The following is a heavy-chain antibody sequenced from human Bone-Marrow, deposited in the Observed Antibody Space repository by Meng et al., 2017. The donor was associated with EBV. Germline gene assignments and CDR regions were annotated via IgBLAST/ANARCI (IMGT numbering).Heavy chain of an antibody. CDR2: IDHSGST. V-gene: IGHV4-4*02. CDR1: GVSMSSSCW. D-gene: IGHD3-10*01. CDR3: ARDISGTIDY. J-gene: IGHJ4*02. Sequence: ESCPVFGNPWASRPLPCGFSGVSMSSSCWCIWVRQPQGNGLEWFGEIDHSGSTNYNPSLKSRVTISIDKSKNQFSLKLSSVTAADTAVYYCARDISGTIDYWGQGTLVTVSS.